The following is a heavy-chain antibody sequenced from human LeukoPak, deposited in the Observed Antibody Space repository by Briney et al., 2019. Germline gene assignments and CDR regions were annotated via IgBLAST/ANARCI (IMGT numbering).Heavy chain of an antibody. J-gene: IGHJ4*02. CDR1: GFTFTNFW. CDR3: TAGTGRSDFDY. CDR2: IKRKGDDGTI. Sequence: GGSLRLSCAASGFTFTNFWMSWVRQAPGKGLEWVGRIKRKGDDGTIDYAAPVKGKLTISRDDSKNTLYLQMNSLKSEDTAVYYCTAGTGRSDFDYWGQGTLVTVSS. V-gene: IGHV3-15*01. D-gene: IGHD3/OR15-3a*01.